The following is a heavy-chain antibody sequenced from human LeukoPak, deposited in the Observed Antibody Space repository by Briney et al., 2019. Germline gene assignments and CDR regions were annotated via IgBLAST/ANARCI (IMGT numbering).Heavy chain of an antibody. CDR1: GFTFSNYS. CDR2: ISSSSRYI. V-gene: IGHV3-21*04. Sequence: GGSLRLSCAASGFTFSNYSMNWVRQAPGKGLEWVSSISSSSRYIYYADSVKGRFTISRDDSKNTLYLQMNSLRAEDTAVYYCAKSGLNRFDYWGQGALVTVSS. CDR3: AKSGLNRFDY. J-gene: IGHJ4*02. D-gene: IGHD2-15*01.